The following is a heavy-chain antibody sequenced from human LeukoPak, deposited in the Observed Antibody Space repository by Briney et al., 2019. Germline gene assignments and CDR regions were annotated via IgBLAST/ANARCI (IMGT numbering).Heavy chain of an antibody. V-gene: IGHV3-23*01. CDR2: ISGSGGTT. CDR1: GFTFSSYG. D-gene: IGHD3-10*01. CDR3: AKGSRSLRFGQAGDY. J-gene: IGHJ4*02. Sequence: GGSLRLSCAASGFTFSSYGMSWVRQAPGKGLEWVSSISGSGGTTYYADSVKGRFTLSRDNSKNRLYLQMNSLRAEDTAVYYCAKGSRSLRFGQAGDYWGQGTLVTVSS.